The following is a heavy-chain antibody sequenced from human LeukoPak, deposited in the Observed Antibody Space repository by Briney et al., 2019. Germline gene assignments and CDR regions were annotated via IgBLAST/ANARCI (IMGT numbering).Heavy chain of an antibody. V-gene: IGHV3-23*01. D-gene: IGHD2-15*01. CDR3: AGNCSGGSCWDY. J-gene: IGHJ4*02. CDR1: GFPFSSYA. CDR2: ISGNGRNT. Sequence: GGSLILSCAASGFPFSSYAMSSVRQAPGKGLEWVSPISGNGRNTYYAHSLKGRFTISRDNSKNTLYLQMNSLRAEDTAVYYCAGNCSGGSCWDYGGQGTLVTVSS.